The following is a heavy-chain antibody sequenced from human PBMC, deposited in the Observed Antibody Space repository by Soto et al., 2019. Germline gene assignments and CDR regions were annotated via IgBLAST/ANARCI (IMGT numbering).Heavy chain of an antibody. D-gene: IGHD2-21*02. CDR1: GDTFTDYY. CDR2: VNPSGGHT. J-gene: IGHJ4*02. Sequence: QVQLVQSGAEVKKPGASVKVSCKASGDTFTDYYIHWVRQAPGQGLEWMGTVNPSGGHTTYAQHCLGRMTMTRDTSTSTLCMELASLTAADTAIYFCASGGHVLVGTAALDYWGQGTLVTVSS. V-gene: IGHV1-46*01. CDR3: ASGGHVLVGTAALDY.